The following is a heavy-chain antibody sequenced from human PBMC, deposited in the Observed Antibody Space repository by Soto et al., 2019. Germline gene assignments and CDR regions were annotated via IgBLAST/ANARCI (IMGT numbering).Heavy chain of an antibody. CDR1: GGSFSGYY. V-gene: IGHV4-34*01. D-gene: IGHD2-2*01. Sequence: KPSETLSLTCAVYGGSFSGYYWSWIRQPPGKGLEWIGEINHSGSTNYNPSLKSRVTISVDTSKNQFSLKLSSVTAADTAVYYCARGDVVPAAKWYNWFDPWGQGTLVTVSS. J-gene: IGHJ5*02. CDR3: ARGDVVPAAKWYNWFDP. CDR2: INHSGST.